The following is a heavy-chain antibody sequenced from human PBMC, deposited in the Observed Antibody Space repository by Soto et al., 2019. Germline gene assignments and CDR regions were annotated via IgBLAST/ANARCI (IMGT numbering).Heavy chain of an antibody. CDR3: ARDPSTYTSGWYGIDF. Sequence: LRLSCAASGFMFSAYAMLWVRQAPGKGLEWVAAISYDGTNKYYADSIKGRFTISRDNSANTLFLQVNSLRREDTAMYYCARDPSTYTSGWYGIDFWGHGTLVTVSS. CDR2: ISYDGTNK. J-gene: IGHJ4*01. CDR1: GFMFSAYA. V-gene: IGHV3-30*04. D-gene: IGHD6-19*01.